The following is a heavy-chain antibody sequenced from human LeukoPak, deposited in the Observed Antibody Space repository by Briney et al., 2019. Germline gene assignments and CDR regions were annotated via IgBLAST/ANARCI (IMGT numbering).Heavy chain of an antibody. Sequence: GGSLRLSCAASGFSFNRYWMSWVRQAPGKGLEWVANIKQDGSDKDHVDSVKGRFTISRDNAKNSVYLQMNSLRAEDAAVYYCASEGVGGFDSWGQGTLVTVSS. V-gene: IGHV3-7*01. CDR3: ASEGVGGFDS. CDR2: IKQDGSDK. D-gene: IGHD3-10*01. CDR1: GFSFNRYW. J-gene: IGHJ4*02.